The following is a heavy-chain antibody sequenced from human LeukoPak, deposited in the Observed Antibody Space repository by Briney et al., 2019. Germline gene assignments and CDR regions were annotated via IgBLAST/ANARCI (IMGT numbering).Heavy chain of an antibody. Sequence: ASVKVSCKASGYTFTSYYIYWVRQAPGQGLEWMGRINSSGGSTSYAQKFQGRVTLTRDTSTSTVYMELSSLRSEDTAVYYCARGDAFYIWGQGTMVTVSS. J-gene: IGHJ3*02. CDR2: INSSGGST. V-gene: IGHV1-46*01. CDR3: ARGDAFYI. CDR1: GYTFTSYY.